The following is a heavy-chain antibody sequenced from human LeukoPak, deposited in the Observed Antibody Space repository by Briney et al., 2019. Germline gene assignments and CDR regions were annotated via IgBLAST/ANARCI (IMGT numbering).Heavy chain of an antibody. V-gene: IGHV4-38-2*02. Sequence: SETLSLTCTVSGGSISSGFYWGWIRQPPGKGLQWIGSLYYTGSAEYNPSLKSRLTMSMDKSKNQFSLKLNSVTAADTAVYYCARLRSGYNFDYWGQGTLVTVSS. CDR2: LYYTGSA. J-gene: IGHJ4*02. CDR1: GGSISSGFY. D-gene: IGHD5-24*01. CDR3: ARLRSGYNFDY.